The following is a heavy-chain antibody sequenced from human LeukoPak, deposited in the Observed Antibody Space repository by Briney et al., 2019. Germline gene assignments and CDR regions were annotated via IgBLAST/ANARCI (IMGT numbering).Heavy chain of an antibody. J-gene: IGHJ3*02. CDR3: ARHFDIVVVPAAIAFDI. CDR2: IYYSGST. Sequence: PSETLSLTCTVSGGSISSYYWSWIRQPPGKGLEWIGYIYYSGSTNYNPSLKSRVTISVDTSKNQFSLKLNSVTAADTAVYYCARHFDIVVVPAAIAFDIWGQGTMVTVSS. V-gene: IGHV4-59*01. D-gene: IGHD2-2*01. CDR1: GGSISSYY.